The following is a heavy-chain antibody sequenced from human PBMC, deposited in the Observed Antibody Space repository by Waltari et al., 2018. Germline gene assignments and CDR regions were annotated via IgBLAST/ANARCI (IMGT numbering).Heavy chain of an antibody. J-gene: IGHJ5*02. D-gene: IGHD6-6*01. V-gene: IGHV4-38-2*02. CDR1: GYSISSGYY. CDR3: ARAPSYSSSSNWFDP. CDR2: IYHSGST. Sequence: QVQLQESGPGLVKPSETLSPTCTVSGYSISSGYYWGWNRPPPGQGLEWIGSIYHSGSTYYNPSLKSRVTISVDTSKNQFSLKLSSVTAADTAVYYCARAPSYSSSSNWFDPWGQGTLVTVSS.